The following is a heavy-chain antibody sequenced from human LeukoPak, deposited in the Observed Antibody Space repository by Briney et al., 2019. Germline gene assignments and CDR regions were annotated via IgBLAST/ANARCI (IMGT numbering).Heavy chain of an antibody. CDR3: ARVDSSGWAFDY. CDR2: INPNSGGT. J-gene: IGHJ4*02. CDR1: GYTFTGYY. Sequence: VASVNVSCKASGYTFTGYYMHWVRQAPGQGLEWMGWINPNSGGTNYAQKFQGRVTMTRDTSISTAYMELSRLRSDDTAVYYCARVDSSGWAFDYWGQGTLVTVSS. D-gene: IGHD6-19*01. V-gene: IGHV1-2*02.